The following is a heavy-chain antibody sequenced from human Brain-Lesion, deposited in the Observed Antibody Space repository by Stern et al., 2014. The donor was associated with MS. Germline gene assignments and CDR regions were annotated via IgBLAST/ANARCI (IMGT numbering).Heavy chain of an antibody. CDR2: INPNTGGT. CDR1: GYIFTGYY. V-gene: IGHV1-2*02. J-gene: IGHJ6*02. D-gene: IGHD3-3*01. Sequence: QVQLVQSGAEVKKPGASVKVSCKTSGYIFTGYYIHWVRQAPGQGLEWMAWINPNTGGTKYAQKFQGRVTMSRDTAISTAYVELSSLTSDDTAVYDCARDQRGITIFGVVTDYYYLGMDVWGQGTTVTVSS. CDR3: ARDQRGITIFGVVTDYYYLGMDV.